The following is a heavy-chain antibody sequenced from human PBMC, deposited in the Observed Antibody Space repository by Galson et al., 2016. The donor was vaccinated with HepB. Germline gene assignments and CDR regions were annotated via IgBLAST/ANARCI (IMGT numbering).Heavy chain of an antibody. D-gene: IGHD1-14*01. CDR1: GFTFRRYS. CDR3: ARTPGTYWFFDL. Sequence: SLRLSCAASGFTFRRYSVTWVRQAPGKGLEWVSSICSSSTYIYYADSVKGRFTISSDDAKNSLYLQMNSLRAEDTALYYCARTPGTYWFFDLWGRGTLVTVSS. J-gene: IGHJ2*01. V-gene: IGHV3-21*06. CDR2: ICSSSTYI.